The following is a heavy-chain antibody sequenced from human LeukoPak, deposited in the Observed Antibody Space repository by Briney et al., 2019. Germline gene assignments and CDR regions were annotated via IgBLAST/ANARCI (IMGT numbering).Heavy chain of an antibody. CDR3: ARAGYCGGDCYFDAFDI. CDR2: ISHNENT. J-gene: IGHJ3*02. D-gene: IGHD2-21*02. V-gene: IGHV4-34*01. CDR1: GGSFSGYY. Sequence: SETLSLTCAVYGGSFSGYYWNWIRQPPGKGLEWIGEISHNENTNYSPSLKSRLTISIDTSKNQFSLKLSSVTAADTAVYYCARAGYCGGDCYFDAFDIWGQGTMVTVSS.